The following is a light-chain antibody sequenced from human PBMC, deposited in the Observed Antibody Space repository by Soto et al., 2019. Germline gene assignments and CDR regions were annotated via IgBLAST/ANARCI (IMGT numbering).Light chain of an antibody. CDR3: QQYNSYSPT. CDR1: QSISGW. J-gene: IGKJ1*01. V-gene: IGKV1-5*03. CDR2: KAS. Sequence: DVQMTQSPSTLSASVGDRVTITCRASQSISGWLAWYQQRPGTAPKLMIYKASTLETGVPSRFSGSGSGTDFTLTISSLHPDDFATYYCQQYNSYSPTFGQGTKVDIK.